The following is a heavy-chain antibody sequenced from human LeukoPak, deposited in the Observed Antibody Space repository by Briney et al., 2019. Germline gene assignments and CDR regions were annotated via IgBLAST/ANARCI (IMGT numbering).Heavy chain of an antibody. CDR2: IWYDGSNK. J-gene: IGHJ6*02. CDR3: ARDPTLRNWNWVPYYGMDV. CDR1: GFTFSSYG. Sequence: GGSLRLSCAAPGFTFSSYGMHWVRQAPGKGLEWVAVIWYDGSNKYYADSVKGRSTISRDNSKNTLYLQMNSPRAEDTAVYYCARDPTLRNWNWVPYYGMDVWGQGTTVTVSS. V-gene: IGHV3-33*01. D-gene: IGHD1-7*01.